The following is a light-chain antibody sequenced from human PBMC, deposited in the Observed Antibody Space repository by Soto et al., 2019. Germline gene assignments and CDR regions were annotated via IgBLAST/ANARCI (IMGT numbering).Light chain of an antibody. CDR3: QQYGTSPIT. CDR2: GAS. J-gene: IGKJ5*01. Sequence: EIVLTQSPGTLSLSPGDGATLSCRASQIIGSRYLAWYQQKPGQAPRLLIYGASNRATGIPDRFSGSGSGTDFTLTISRLDPEDFAVYSCQQYGTSPITLGQGTRLEIK. V-gene: IGKV3-20*01. CDR1: QIIGSRY.